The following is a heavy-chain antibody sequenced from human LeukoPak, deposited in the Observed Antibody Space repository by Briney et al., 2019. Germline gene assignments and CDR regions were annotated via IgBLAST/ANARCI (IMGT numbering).Heavy chain of an antibody. CDR1: GFTFDDYA. CDR3: AKLQTYYYDSSGYPDAFDI. Sequence: PGGSLRLSCAASGFTFDDYAMRWVRQAPGKGLEWVSGISWNSGSIGYADSVKGRFTISRDNAKNSLYLQMNSLRAEDTALYYCAKLQTYYYDSSGYPDAFDIWGQGTMVTVSS. D-gene: IGHD3-22*01. V-gene: IGHV3-9*01. J-gene: IGHJ3*02. CDR2: ISWNSGSI.